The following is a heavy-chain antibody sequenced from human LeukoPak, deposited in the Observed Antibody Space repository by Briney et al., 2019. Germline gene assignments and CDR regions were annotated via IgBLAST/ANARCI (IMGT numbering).Heavy chain of an antibody. CDR3: ARVVGAMVLRVDP. CDR1: GGTFSSYA. Sequence: ASVKVSCKASGGTFSSYAISWVRQAPGQGLEWMGWISAYNGNTNYAQKLQGRVTMTTDTSTSTAYMELRSLRSDDTAVYYCARVVGAMVLRVDPWGQGTLVTVSS. CDR2: ISAYNGNT. J-gene: IGHJ5*02. V-gene: IGHV1-18*01. D-gene: IGHD2/OR15-2a*01.